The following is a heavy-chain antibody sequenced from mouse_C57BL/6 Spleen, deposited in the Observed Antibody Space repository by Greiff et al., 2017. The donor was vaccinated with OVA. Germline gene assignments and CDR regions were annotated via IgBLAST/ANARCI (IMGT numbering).Heavy chain of an antibody. V-gene: IGHV1-4*01. CDR1: GYTFTSYT. J-gene: IGHJ2*01. Sequence: VKLMESGAELARPGASVKMSCKASGYTFTSYTMHWVKQRPGQGLEWIGYINPSSGYTKYNQKFKDKATLTADKSSSTAYMQLSSLTSEDSAVYYCARGSYYDSYFDYWGQGTTLTVSS. D-gene: IGHD2-4*01. CDR3: ARGSYYDSYFDY. CDR2: INPSSGYT.